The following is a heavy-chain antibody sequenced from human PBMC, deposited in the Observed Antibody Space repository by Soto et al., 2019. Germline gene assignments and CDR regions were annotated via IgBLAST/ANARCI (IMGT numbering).Heavy chain of an antibody. CDR3: ARYFRVGAKTDSCDL. CDR1: GYAFSSYG. D-gene: IGHD1-26*01. J-gene: IGHJ4*01. CDR2: IKTYNGNL. V-gene: IGHV1-18*01. Sequence: QVQLVQSGEEVKKPGASVTISCKASGYAFSSYGISWVRQPPGQGLEWVGRIKTYNGNLYYGQKVQGRVTMTTDTSTSTGYMELRSLTSEDTALYFCARYFRVGAKTDSCDLWDQG.